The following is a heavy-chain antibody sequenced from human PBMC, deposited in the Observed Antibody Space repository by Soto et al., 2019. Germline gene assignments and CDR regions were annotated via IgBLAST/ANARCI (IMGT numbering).Heavy chain of an antibody. V-gene: IGHV3-23*01. CDR3: AKSIVVAYDYYYYYGMDV. D-gene: IGHD3-22*01. Sequence: LRLSCAASGFTFSSYAMSWVRQALGKGLEWVSAISGSGGSTYYADSVKGRFTISRDNSKNTLYLQMNSLRAEDTAVYYCAKSIVVAYDYYYYYGMDVWGQGTTVTVSS. J-gene: IGHJ6*02. CDR2: ISGSGGST. CDR1: GFTFSSYA.